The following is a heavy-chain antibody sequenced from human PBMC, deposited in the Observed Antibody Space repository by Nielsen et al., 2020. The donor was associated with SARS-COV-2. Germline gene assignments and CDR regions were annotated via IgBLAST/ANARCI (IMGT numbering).Heavy chain of an antibody. CDR1: GASFRGYF. Sequence: SKILSPTCAVHGASFRGYFWSWIRQTPTKGLEWIGEIDQNGRIDYNPSLQSRVSILEDTYRRTFSLRMTSVTSADTAVYYCARKRYGELSFNPYYATDVWGQGTTVTVSS. D-gene: IGHD3-10*01. J-gene: IGHJ6*02. V-gene: IGHV4-34*01. CDR2: IDQNGRI. CDR3: ARKRYGELSFNPYYATDV.